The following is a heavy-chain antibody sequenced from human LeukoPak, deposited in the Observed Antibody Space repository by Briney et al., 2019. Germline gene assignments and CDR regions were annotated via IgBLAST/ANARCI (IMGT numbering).Heavy chain of an antibody. V-gene: IGHV3-23*01. CDR3: ANVPSEQLLPGGD. CDR1: GFSVGSYA. CDR2: ITTGGRT. Sequence: GGSLRLSCAASGFSVGSYAMSWVRQSAGKWLECGSAITTGGRTYYADSVQGGFTISRDHSKNTLYLHMTNLGVADRAVYYCANVPSEQLLPGGDWGQGTLVTVSS. J-gene: IGHJ1*01. D-gene: IGHD1-1*01.